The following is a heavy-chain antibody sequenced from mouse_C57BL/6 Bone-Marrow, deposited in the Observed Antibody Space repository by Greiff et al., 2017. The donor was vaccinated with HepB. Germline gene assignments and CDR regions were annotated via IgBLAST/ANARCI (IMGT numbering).Heavy chain of an antibody. Sequence: EVMLVESGGDLVKPGGSLKLSCAASGFTFSSYGMSWVRQTPDKRLEWVPTISSGGSYTYYPDSVKGRFTISRDNAKNTLYLQMSSLKSEDTAMYYCARLTGTVTYYAMDYWGQGTSVTVSS. V-gene: IGHV5-6*01. D-gene: IGHD1-1*01. J-gene: IGHJ4*01. CDR3: ARLTGTVTYYAMDY. CDR1: GFTFSSYG. CDR2: ISSGGSYT.